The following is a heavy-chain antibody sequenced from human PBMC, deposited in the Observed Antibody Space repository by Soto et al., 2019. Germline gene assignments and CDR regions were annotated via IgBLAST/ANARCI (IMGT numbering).Heavy chain of an antibody. CDR2: IYRGGST. CDR1: GFSVSSDY. Sequence: DVQLVETGGGWIQPGGSLRLSCAASGFSVSSDYMNWVRQDPGKGLEWVSVIYRGGSTYYADSVRGRFTISRDNSENTLFLQMNSLRAEDTTLYFGSRATEWNALGIWGQGTMVTVSS. V-gene: IGHV3-53*02. D-gene: IGHD3-3*01. CDR3: SRATEWNALGI. J-gene: IGHJ3*02.